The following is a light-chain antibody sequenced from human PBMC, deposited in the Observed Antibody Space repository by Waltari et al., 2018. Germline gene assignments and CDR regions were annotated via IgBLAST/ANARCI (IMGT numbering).Light chain of an antibody. CDR2: LAS. V-gene: IGKV4-1*01. Sequence: DIVMTQSPESLAVSLGERATINCKSSQSLLYRPNNQNYLTWYQRKPGQPPKLLISLASTRESGVPDRFSGSGSGTDFTLTISSLQAEDVAVYYCQQSYTTPLTFGGGTRVEIK. J-gene: IGKJ4*01. CDR3: QQSYTTPLT. CDR1: QSLLYRPNNQNY.